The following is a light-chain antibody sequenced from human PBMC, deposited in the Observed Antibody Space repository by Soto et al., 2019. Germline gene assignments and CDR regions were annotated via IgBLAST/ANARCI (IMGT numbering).Light chain of an antibody. J-gene: IGKJ1*01. CDR1: QSVSSN. V-gene: IGKV3-15*01. CDR3: QQYNNWPWT. CDR2: GAS. Sequence: VVITHSPATLSVSPGARATLSCRASQSVSSNLAWYQQKPGQAPRLLIYGASTRATGIPARFSGSGSGTEFTLTISSLQSEAFAVYYCQQYNNWPWTFGQGTKVDIK.